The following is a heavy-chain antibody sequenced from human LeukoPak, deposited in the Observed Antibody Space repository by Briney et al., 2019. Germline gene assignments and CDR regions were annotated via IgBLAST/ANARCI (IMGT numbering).Heavy chain of an antibody. J-gene: IGHJ4*02. CDR2: TYYRSKWYN. CDR3: ARQGPTWPFDY. D-gene: IGHD5-24*01. V-gene: IGHV6-1*01. Sequence: SQTLSLTYAISDDSVHSNSAAWNWLRQSPSRALEGRGMTYYRSKWYNDYAVSVKSRLTINADTSKNQFSLLLHSVTPEDTAVYYCARQGPTWPFDYWGQGTLVTVSS. CDR1: DDSVHSNSAA.